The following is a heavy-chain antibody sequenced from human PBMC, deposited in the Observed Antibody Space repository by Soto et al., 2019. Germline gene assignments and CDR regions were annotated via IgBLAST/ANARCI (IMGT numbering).Heavy chain of an antibody. CDR3: AKADYYGSGSYIFDY. CDR2: FSGTGGNT. CDR1: GFTFSSYA. V-gene: IGHV3-23*01. D-gene: IGHD3-10*01. J-gene: IGHJ4*02. Sequence: EVHLLESGGGLVQPGGSPRLSCAASGFTFSSYAMSWVRQAPGKGLEWVSAFSGTGGNTYYAGSVRGRFTISRDNSKNTLYLQMNSLRAEDTAVYYCAKADYYGSGSYIFDYWGQGTLVTVSS.